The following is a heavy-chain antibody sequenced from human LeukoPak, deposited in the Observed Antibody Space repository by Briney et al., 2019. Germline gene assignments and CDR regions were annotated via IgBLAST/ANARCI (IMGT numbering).Heavy chain of an antibody. V-gene: IGHV3-21*01. CDR3: ARGWPPNDYDSSGYGDY. J-gene: IGHJ4*02. CDR1: GFTFSSYS. Sequence: GGSLRLSCAASGFTFSSYSMNWVRQAPGKGLEWVSSISSSSSYIYYADSVKGRFTISRDNAKNSLYLQMNSLRAEDTAVYYCARGWPPNDYDSSGYGDYWGQGTLVTASS. CDR2: ISSSSSYI. D-gene: IGHD3-22*01.